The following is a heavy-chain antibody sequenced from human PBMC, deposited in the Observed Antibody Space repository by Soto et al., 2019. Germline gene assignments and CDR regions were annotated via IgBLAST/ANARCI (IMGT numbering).Heavy chain of an antibody. CDR1: GFTFSNYG. Sequence: QVQLVESGGGVVQPGRSLRLSCVASGFTFSNYGFHWVRDAPGKGLEWVAVMWYDGSNENYADSVRGRFTISRDNSRNTVYLQMNSLRVEDTAVYYCARGEKAYSSPGDYWGQGTLVTVSS. J-gene: IGHJ4*02. D-gene: IGHD6-13*01. V-gene: IGHV3-33*01. CDR2: MWYDGSNE. CDR3: ARGEKAYSSPGDY.